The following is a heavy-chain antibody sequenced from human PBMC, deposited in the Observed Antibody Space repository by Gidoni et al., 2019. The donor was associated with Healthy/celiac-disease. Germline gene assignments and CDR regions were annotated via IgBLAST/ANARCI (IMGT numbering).Heavy chain of an antibody. CDR3: ARGGSSWFLDGYFDY. D-gene: IGHD6-13*01. J-gene: IGHJ4*02. Sequence: QLQLQESGPGLVKPSETLSLTCTVSGGSISSSSYYWGWIRQPPGKGREWIGGMYYSGRTYYHPSLKSRFTISVDTSKNQFSLKLSSVTAADTAVYYWARGGSSWFLDGYFDYWGQGTLVTVSS. CDR2: MYYSGRT. V-gene: IGHV4-39*01. CDR1: GGSISSSSYY.